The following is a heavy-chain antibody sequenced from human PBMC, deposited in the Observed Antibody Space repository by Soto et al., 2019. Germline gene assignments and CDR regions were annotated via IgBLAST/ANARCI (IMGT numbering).Heavy chain of an antibody. CDR3: ASGRNYYDSSGYAD. D-gene: IGHD3-22*01. J-gene: IGHJ4*02. CDR1: GGSISSGGYY. CDR2: IYYSGST. Sequence: SETLSLTCTVPGGSISSGGYYWSWIRQHPGKGLEWIGYIYYSGSTYYNPSLKSRVTISVDTSKNQFSLKLSSVTAADTAVYYCASGRNYYDSSGYADWGQGTLVTVSS. V-gene: IGHV4-31*03.